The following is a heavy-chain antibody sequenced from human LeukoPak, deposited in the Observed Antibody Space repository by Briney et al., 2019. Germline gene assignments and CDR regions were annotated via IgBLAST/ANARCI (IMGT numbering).Heavy chain of an antibody. CDR1: GYTFTSYG. D-gene: IGHD3-10*01. Sequence: ASVKVSCKASGYTFTSYGISWVRQAPGQGLEWMGWISAYNGNTNYAQKLQGRVTMTEDTSTDTAYMDLSSLRSADTAVYYCARVNTMVRGVISTSSVRYYYGMDVWGQGTTVTVSS. CDR2: ISAYNGNT. J-gene: IGHJ6*02. CDR3: ARVNTMVRGVISTSSVRYYYGMDV. V-gene: IGHV1-18*01.